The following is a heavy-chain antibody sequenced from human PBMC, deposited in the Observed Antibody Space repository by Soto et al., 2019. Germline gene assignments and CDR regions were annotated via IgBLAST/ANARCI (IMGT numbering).Heavy chain of an antibody. Sequence: EVHLLESGGGLVQPGGSLRLSCAASGFTFSSYAMSWVRQAPGKGLEWVSAISGSGGTTYYADSVKGRFTISRDNSKNTLYLQMNSLRAEDTAVYYCARRKPVIVGVTALNAFDIWGQGTMVTVSS. V-gene: IGHV3-23*01. J-gene: IGHJ3*02. CDR3: ARRKPVIVGVTALNAFDI. CDR2: ISGSGGTT. D-gene: IGHD2-21*02. CDR1: GFTFSSYA.